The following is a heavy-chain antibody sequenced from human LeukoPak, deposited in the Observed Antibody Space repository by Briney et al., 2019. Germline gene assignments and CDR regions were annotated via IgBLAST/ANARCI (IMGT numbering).Heavy chain of an antibody. V-gene: IGHV1-46*01. CDR2: INPSGGST. D-gene: IGHD5-12*01. CDR3: VREGRTDYSGYEAWDPALNWFDP. J-gene: IGHJ5*02. CDR1: GYTFTSYY. Sequence: ASVKVSCKASGYTFTSYYMHWVRQAPGQGLEWMGIINPSGGSTSYAQKFQGRVTMTRDTSTSTVYMELISLRSEDTAVYYCVREGRTDYSGYEAWDPALNWFDPWGQGTLVTVSS.